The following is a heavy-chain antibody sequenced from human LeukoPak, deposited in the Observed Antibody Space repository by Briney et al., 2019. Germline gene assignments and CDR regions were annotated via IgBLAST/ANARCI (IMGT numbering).Heavy chain of an antibody. J-gene: IGHJ6*03. CDR1: GFTFSNYW. CDR3: ASFCGGGSCYSMDYYYYMDV. V-gene: IGHV3-21*01. CDR2: ISSSSSYI. Sequence: GGSLRLSCAASGFTFSNYWMHWVRQAPGKGLEWVSSISSSSSYIYYADSVKGRFTISRDNAKNSLYLQMNSLRAEDTAVYYCASFCGGGSCYSMDYYYYMDVWGKGTTVTVSS. D-gene: IGHD2-15*01.